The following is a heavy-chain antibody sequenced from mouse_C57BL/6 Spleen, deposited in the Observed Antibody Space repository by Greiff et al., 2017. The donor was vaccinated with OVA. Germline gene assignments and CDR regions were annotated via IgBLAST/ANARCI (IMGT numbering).Heavy chain of an antibody. CDR3: TRWDYYDYGGFAY. J-gene: IGHJ3*01. CDR1: GYTFTDYE. Sequence: QVQLKESGAELVRPGASVTLSCKASGYTFTDYEMHWVKQTPVHGLEWIGAIDPETGGTAYNQKFKGKAILTADKSSSTAYMELRSLTSEDSAVYYCTRWDYYDYGGFAYWGQGTLVTVSA. CDR2: IDPETGGT. V-gene: IGHV1-15*01. D-gene: IGHD2-4*01.